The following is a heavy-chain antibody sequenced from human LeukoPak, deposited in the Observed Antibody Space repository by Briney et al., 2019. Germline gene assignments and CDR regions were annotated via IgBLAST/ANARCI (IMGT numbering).Heavy chain of an antibody. V-gene: IGHV1-2*02. CDR1: GYTLTGYY. CDR3: ARLIAVVPDAFDI. Sequence: GASVKVTCKASGYTLTGYYMHWVRQAPGQGLEWMGWINPNSGGTNYAQKFQGRVTMTRDTSINTAYMELSSLTSDDTAVYYCARLIAVVPDAFDIWGQGTMVTVSS. D-gene: IGHD3-22*01. CDR2: INPNSGGT. J-gene: IGHJ3*02.